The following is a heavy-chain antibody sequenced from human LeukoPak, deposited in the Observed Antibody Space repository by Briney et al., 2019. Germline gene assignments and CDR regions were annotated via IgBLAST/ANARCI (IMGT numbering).Heavy chain of an antibody. Sequence: GGSLRLSCAASGFTFSSYAMSWVRQAPGKGLDWVSGISGSGGSAYYADSVKGRFTISRDNSKNTLYLQMNSLRAEDTAVYYCSRDRGIGYPSSWRGGLYNFDYWGQGTLVTVSS. V-gene: IGHV3-23*01. CDR3: SRDRGIGYPSSWRGGLYNFDY. J-gene: IGHJ4*02. CDR1: GFTFSSYA. CDR2: ISGSGGSA. D-gene: IGHD6-13*01.